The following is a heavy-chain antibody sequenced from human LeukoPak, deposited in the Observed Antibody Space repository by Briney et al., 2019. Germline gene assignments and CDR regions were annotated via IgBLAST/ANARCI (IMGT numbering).Heavy chain of an antibody. D-gene: IGHD3-16*01. CDR1: GFTVSSNY. CDR3: AKDDNYIRFLS. V-gene: IGHV3-53*01. CDR2: IYSGGST. J-gene: IGHJ5*02. Sequence: PGGSLRLSCAASGFTVSSNYMSWVCQAPGKGLEWVSVIYSGGSTFYADSVKGRFTISRDNSKNTLYLQMNSLRAEDTAVYYCAKDDNYIRFLSWGQGTLVTVSS.